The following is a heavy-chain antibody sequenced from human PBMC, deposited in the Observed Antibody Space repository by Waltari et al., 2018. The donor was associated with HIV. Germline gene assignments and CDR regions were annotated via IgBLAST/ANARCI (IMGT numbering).Heavy chain of an antibody. J-gene: IGHJ5*02. CDR2: IFHVGST. D-gene: IGHD3-22*01. Sequence: QVQLQESGPGLLKPSDTLSLSCCVSGYSIKSGSYWAWFRQPPGKGLEWVGSIFHVGSTYYNPSLESRVTMSVDTSKNQFSLNLRSVTAADTAVYFCARDAYYDRSGYHHWGQGTLVTVSS. CDR3: ARDAYYDRSGYHH. V-gene: IGHV4-38-2*02. CDR1: GYSIKSGSY.